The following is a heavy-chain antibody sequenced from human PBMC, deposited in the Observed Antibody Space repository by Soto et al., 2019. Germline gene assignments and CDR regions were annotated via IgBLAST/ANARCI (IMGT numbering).Heavy chain of an antibody. CDR3: ARGKRITIFGSYYYGMDV. J-gene: IGHJ6*02. D-gene: IGHD3-3*01. V-gene: IGHV3-30-3*01. CDR2: ISYDGSNK. Sequence: QVQLVESGGGVVQPGRSLRLSCAASGFTFSSYAMHRVRQAPGKGLEWVAVISYDGSNKYYADSVKGRFTISRDNSKNTLYLQMNSLRAEDTAVYYCARGKRITIFGSYYYGMDVWGQGTTVTVSS. CDR1: GFTFSSYA.